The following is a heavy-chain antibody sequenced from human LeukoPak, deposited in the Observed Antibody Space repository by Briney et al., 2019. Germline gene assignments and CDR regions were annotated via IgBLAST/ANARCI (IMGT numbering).Heavy chain of an antibody. D-gene: IGHD3-3*01. CDR3: AKDGRITIFGVVILFDY. CDR2: IRYDGSNK. V-gene: IGHV3-30*02. CDR1: GFTISSYG. Sequence: PGGSLRLSCAASGFTISSYGMHWVRQAPGKGLEWVAFIRYDGSNKYYADSVKGRFTISRDNSKNTLYLQMNSLRAEDTAVYYCAKDGRITIFGVVILFDYWGQGTLVTVSS. J-gene: IGHJ4*02.